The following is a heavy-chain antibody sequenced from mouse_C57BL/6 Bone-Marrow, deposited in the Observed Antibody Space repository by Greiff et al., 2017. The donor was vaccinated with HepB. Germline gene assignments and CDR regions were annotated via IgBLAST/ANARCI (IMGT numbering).Heavy chain of an antibody. CDR1: GYTFTSYW. CDR3: AREGLLRWYFDV. J-gene: IGHJ1*03. Sequence: QVQLKQPGAELVKPGASVKLSCKASGYTFTSYWMQWVKQRPGQGLEWIGEIDPSDSYTNYNQKFKGKATLTVDTSSSTAYMQLSSLTSEDSAVYDCAREGLLRWYFDVWGTGTTVTVSS. V-gene: IGHV1-50*01. D-gene: IGHD1-1*01. CDR2: IDPSDSYT.